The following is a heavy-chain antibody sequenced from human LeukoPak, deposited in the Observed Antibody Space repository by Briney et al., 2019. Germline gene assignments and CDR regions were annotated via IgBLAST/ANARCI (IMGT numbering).Heavy chain of an antibody. V-gene: IGHV1-2*02. D-gene: IGHD1-14*01. J-gene: IGHJ3*02. Sequence: ASVKVSCKASGYTFTGYYIHWVRQAPGQGLEWMGWINPNSGGTNYAQKFQGRVTMTRDTSITTAYMELSRLRSDDTAVYYCARQVIKGTHDGFDIWGQGTTVTVSS. CDR1: GYTFTGYY. CDR3: ARQVIKGTHDGFDI. CDR2: INPNSGGT.